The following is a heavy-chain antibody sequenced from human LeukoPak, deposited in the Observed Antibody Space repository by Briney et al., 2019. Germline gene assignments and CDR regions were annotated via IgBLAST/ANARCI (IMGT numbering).Heavy chain of an antibody. CDR1: GFTFSSYG. CDR2: IRYDGSNK. CDR3: AKDRQQWLALKIFDY. Sequence: GGSLRLSCAASGFTFSSYGMHWVRQAPGKGLEWVAFIRYDGSNKYYADSVKGRFTISRDNSKNTLYLQMNSPRAEDTAVYYCAKDRQQWLALKIFDYWGQGTLVTVSS. D-gene: IGHD6-19*01. J-gene: IGHJ4*02. V-gene: IGHV3-30*02.